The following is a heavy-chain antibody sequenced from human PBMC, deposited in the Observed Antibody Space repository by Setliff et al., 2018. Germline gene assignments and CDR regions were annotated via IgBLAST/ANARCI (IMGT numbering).Heavy chain of an antibody. Sequence: PSETLSLTCAVSGYSVSNGFYWGWIRQSPVKGLEWIGSLFDGGSAYYSPSLKSRASISLDASKNQFALELTSATAADTAVYYCARDPHYDPTYSPPGHAFDFWGQGIMVTVS. J-gene: IGHJ3*01. V-gene: IGHV4-38-2*02. CDR2: LFDGGSA. CDR3: ARDPHYDPTYSPPGHAFDF. CDR1: GYSVSNGFY. D-gene: IGHD3-22*01.